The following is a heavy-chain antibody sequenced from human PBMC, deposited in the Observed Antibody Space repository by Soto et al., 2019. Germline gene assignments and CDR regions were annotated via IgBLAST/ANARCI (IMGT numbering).Heavy chain of an antibody. V-gene: IGHV5-51*01. D-gene: IGHD2-2*02. Sequence: PGGPLKISWNGPGYIFSNYWIGWVRQMRGKGLEWIAIMYPGDSDNRYSPSFQGEVSISADKSISTAYLQWSSLQASDTAMYYSARQYCSSTSCYKGMDVWGQGTTVTVSS. J-gene: IGHJ6*02. CDR3: ARQYCSSTSCYKGMDV. CDR2: MYPGDSDN. CDR1: GYIFSNYW.